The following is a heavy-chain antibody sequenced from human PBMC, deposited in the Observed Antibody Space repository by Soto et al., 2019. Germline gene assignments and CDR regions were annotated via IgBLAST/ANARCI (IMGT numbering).Heavy chain of an antibody. CDR1: GGSISSSSYY. D-gene: IGHD3-22*01. CDR2: IYYSGST. Sequence: SETLSLTCTVSGGSISSSSYYWGWIRQPPGKGLEWIGSIYYSGSTYYNPSLKSRVTISGDTSKNQFSLRLSSVTAADTAVYYCARRLYDSSGYYYYYYYGMDVWGQGTTVTVSS. CDR3: ARRLYDSSGYYYYYYYGMDV. V-gene: IGHV4-39*01. J-gene: IGHJ6*02.